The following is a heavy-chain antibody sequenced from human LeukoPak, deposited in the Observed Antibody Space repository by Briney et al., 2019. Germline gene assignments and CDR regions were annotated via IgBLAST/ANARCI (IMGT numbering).Heavy chain of an antibody. CDR3: ARFAAGGSYYYYMDV. V-gene: IGHV3-48*01. D-gene: IGHD6-25*01. Sequence: GGSLRLSCAASGFTFSSYTMNWVRQPPGKGLEWVSNIGTSSTTIYYADSVKGRFTSSRDNAKNSLYLQMNSLRADDTAVYYCARFAAGGSYYYYMDVWGKGTTVTVSS. CDR1: GFTFSSYT. CDR2: IGTSSTTI. J-gene: IGHJ6*03.